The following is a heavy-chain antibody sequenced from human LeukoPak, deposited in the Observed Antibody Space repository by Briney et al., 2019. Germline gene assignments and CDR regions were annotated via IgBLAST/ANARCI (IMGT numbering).Heavy chain of an antibody. CDR1: GFTFSSYA. CDR3: ARADYVWGSFYYGMDV. V-gene: IGHV3-30-3*01. CDR2: ISYDGSNK. D-gene: IGHD3-16*01. J-gene: IGHJ6*02. Sequence: GGSLRLSCAASGFTFSSYAMHWVRQAPGKGLEWVAVISYDGSNKYYADSVKGRFTISRDNSKNTLYLQMNSLRAEDTAVYYCARADYVWGSFYYGMDVWGQGTTVIVSS.